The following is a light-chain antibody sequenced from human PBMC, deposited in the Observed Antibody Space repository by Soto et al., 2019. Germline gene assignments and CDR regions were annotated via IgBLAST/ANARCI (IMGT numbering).Light chain of an antibody. J-gene: IGKJ1*01. V-gene: IGKV1-5*01. CDR2: DAS. CDR1: QSITTW. Sequence: DIQMTQSPSTLSASVGDRVTITCRASQSITTWLAWYQQKPGTAVKVLIYDASTLGSGVPSRFSGGGSGTEFTLTISSLQPEDFATYHCQQYHSFPWTFGQGTKVDIK. CDR3: QQYHSFPWT.